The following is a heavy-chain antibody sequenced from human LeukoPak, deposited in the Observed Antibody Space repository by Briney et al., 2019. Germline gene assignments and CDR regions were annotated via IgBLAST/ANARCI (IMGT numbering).Heavy chain of an antibody. CDR2: INHSGST. Sequence: SGTLSLTCAVYGGSFSGYYWSWIRQPPGKGLEWIGEINHSGSTNYNPSLKSRVTISVDTSKNQFSLKLSSVTAADTAVYYCARGGEVSLLWFGELIKTSSYFDYWGQGTLVTVSS. D-gene: IGHD3-10*01. CDR1: GGSFSGYY. V-gene: IGHV4-34*01. J-gene: IGHJ4*02. CDR3: ARGGEVSLLWFGELIKTSSYFDY.